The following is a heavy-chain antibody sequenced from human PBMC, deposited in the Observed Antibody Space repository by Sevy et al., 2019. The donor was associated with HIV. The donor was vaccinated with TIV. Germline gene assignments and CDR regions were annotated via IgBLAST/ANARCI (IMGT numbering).Heavy chain of an antibody. CDR2: INQDGSVK. D-gene: IGHD6-13*01. Sequence: GGSLRLSCAASGFTLNSYWMSWVRQAPGKGLEWVANINQDGSVKYYVYSVKGRFTISRENARNSSYLRMNGLRAEDTALYYCVRAIAAAGSFWGQGTLVTVSS. V-gene: IGHV3-7*01. CDR1: GFTLNSYW. CDR3: VRAIAAAGSF. J-gene: IGHJ4*02.